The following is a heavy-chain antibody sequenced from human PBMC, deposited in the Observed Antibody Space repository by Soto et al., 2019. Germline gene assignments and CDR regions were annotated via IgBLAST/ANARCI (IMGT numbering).Heavy chain of an antibody. CDR2: ILYDGSNK. V-gene: IGHV3-30*18. J-gene: IGHJ3*02. Sequence: PGGSLRLSCAAPGFTFSSYGMHWVRQAPGKGLEWVAVILYDGSNKYYADSVKGRFTISRDNSKNTLYLQMNSLRAEDTAVYYCAKPISSSSLFDAFDIWGQGTMVTVSS. CDR3: AKPISSSSLFDAFDI. D-gene: IGHD6-6*01. CDR1: GFTFSSYG.